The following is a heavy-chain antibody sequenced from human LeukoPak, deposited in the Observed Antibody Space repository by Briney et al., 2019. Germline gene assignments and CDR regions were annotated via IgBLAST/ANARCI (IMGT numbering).Heavy chain of an antibody. CDR2: ISSSSSYI. Sequence: PGRSLRLSCAASGFTFSSYSMNWVRQAPGKGLEWVSSISSSSSYIYYADSVKGRFTISRDNAKNSLYLQMNSLRAEDTAVYYCARDSSEKGGCFDYWGQGTLVTVSS. J-gene: IGHJ4*02. CDR1: GFTFSSYS. CDR3: ARDSSEKGGCFDY. V-gene: IGHV3-21*01. D-gene: IGHD2-15*01.